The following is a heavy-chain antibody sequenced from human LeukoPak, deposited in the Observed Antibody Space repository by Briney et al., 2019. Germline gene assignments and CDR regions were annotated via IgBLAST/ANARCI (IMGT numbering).Heavy chain of an antibody. CDR1: GYTVTSYG. V-gene: IGHV1-46*01. J-gene: IGHJ4*02. Sequence: ASVKVSCKASGYTVTSYGISWVRQAPGQGLEWMGMIYPRDGSTSYAQKFQGRVTVTRDTSTSTVHMELSGLRSEDTAVYYCARDQEGFDYWGQGTLVTVSS. CDR2: IYPRDGST. CDR3: ARDQEGFDY.